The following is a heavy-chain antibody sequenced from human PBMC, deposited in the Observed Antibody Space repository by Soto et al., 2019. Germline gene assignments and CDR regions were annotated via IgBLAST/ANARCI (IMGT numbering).Heavy chain of an antibody. CDR2: INPSGGYT. J-gene: IGHJ4*01. Sequence: SAKVCCKAPGYRFTSYCSNWVGQAPGQGLEWLGIINPSGGYTTYAQRFLGRVTMTSDTSTSTVHMELGSLTSEDTAVYYCARGWGIVVVTAAYDHCGQRDLVPVSS. CDR1: GYRFTSYC. V-gene: IGHV1-46*03. D-gene: IGHD2-21*02. CDR3: ARGWGIVVVTAAYDH.